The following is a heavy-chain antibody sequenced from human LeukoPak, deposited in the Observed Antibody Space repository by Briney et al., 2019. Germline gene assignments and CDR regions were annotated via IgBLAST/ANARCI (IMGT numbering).Heavy chain of an antibody. CDR1: GDSISSGGYF. CDR3: TRDGPRSSGYPDN. Sequence: TSETLSLTCTVSGDSISSGGYFWSWIRQHPGKGLEWIGYIYYTGSTYYNPSLKSRATISVDTSKNQFSLKLSSVTAADTAVYYCTRDGPRSSGYPDNWGQGALVTVSS. CDR2: IYYTGST. J-gene: IGHJ4*02. D-gene: IGHD3-22*01. V-gene: IGHV4-31*03.